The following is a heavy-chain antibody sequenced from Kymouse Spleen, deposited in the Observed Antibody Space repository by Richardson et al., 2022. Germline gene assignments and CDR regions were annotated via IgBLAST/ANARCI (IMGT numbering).Heavy chain of an antibody. CDR3: ATLTGTTGDY. CDR2: ISYDGSNK. V-gene: IGHV3-30*18. CDR1: GFTFSSYG. J-gene: IGHJ4*02. Sequence: QVQLVESGGGVVQPGRSLRLSCAASGFTFSSYGMHWVRQAPGKGLEWVAVISYDGSNKYYADSVKGRFTISRDNSKNTLYLQMNSLRAEDTAVYYCATLTGTTGDYWGQGTLVTVSS. D-gene: IGHD1-7*01.